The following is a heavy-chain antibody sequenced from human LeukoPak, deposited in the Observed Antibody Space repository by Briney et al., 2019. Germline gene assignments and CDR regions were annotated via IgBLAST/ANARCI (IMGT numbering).Heavy chain of an antibody. CDR3: ARVKMGATVSDYYYYYMDV. CDR2: ITSNGAYT. Sequence: GGSLRLSCAASGFTFSDYTIHWVCQARGKRLQSVSAITSNGAYTHYADSVKGRFTISRDNSRNAVFLQVGGLRIEDMAVYYCARVKMGATVSDYYYYYMDVWGKGTTVTVSS. J-gene: IGHJ6*03. D-gene: IGHD1-26*01. CDR1: GFTFSDYT. V-gene: IGHV3-64*02.